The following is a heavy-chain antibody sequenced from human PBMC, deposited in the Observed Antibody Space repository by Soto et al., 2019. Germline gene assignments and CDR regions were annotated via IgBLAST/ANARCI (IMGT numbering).Heavy chain of an antibody. CDR2: IYYLGST. J-gene: IGHJ4*02. V-gene: IGHV4-59*01. Sequence: PSETLSLTCSVSGGSMSGYFWSWIRQSPGKGLEWIGYIYYLGSTDYNPSLKSRVTISVDTSKRQFSLRLTSVTAADTAVYYCARDGYDGSGSPYPAYWGPGTLVTVSS. CDR3: ARDGYDGSGSPYPAY. D-gene: IGHD3-10*01. CDR1: GGSMSGYF.